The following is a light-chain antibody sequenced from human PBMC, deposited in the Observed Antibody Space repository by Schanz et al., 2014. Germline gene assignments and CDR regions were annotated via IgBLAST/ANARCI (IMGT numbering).Light chain of an antibody. Sequence: QSVLTQPPSVSGAPGQRVTISCTGSSSNIGAGYDVHWYQQLPGTVPKLLIYGNSNRPSGVPDRFSGSKSGNTASLTISGLQAEDEADYYCSSYTTSSTPYVFGAGTKLTVL. CDR1: SSNIGAGYD. CDR2: GNS. J-gene: IGLJ1*01. CDR3: SSYTTSSTPYV. V-gene: IGLV1-40*01.